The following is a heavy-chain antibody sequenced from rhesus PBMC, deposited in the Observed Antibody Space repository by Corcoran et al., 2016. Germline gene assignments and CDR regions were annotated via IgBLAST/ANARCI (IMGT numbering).Heavy chain of an antibody. J-gene: IGHJ5-1*01. CDR3: ARGAGGNRYDV. CDR1: GDSISSTNW. D-gene: IGHD4-29*01. Sequence: QVQLQESGPGLVKPSETLSLTCAVSGDSISSTNWWTWIRQPPGKGLGWSGSFYSNTETIDYNPSLKNRFPISKDTAKNQFSLKLSSVTAADTAVYYCARGAGGNRYDVWGPGVLVTVSS. V-gene: IGHV4S18*01. CDR2: FYSNTETI.